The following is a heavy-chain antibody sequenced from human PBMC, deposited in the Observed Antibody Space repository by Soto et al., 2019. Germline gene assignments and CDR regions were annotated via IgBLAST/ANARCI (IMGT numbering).Heavy chain of an antibody. D-gene: IGHD6-19*01. V-gene: IGHV4-4*02. CDR2: IYHSGST. Sequence: QVQLQESGPGLVKPSGTLSLTCAVSSASISNSNWWSWVRQPPGKGLEWIGEIYHSGSTNYNPSLKSRVTRSVDKSKNQCSLKLSSVTAADTAVYYCARNPSGWYGAFDIWGQGTMVTVSA. CDR3: ARNPSGWYGAFDI. CDR1: SASISNSNW. J-gene: IGHJ3*02.